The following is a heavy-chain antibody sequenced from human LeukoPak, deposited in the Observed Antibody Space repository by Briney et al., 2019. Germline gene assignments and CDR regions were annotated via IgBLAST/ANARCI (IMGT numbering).Heavy chain of an antibody. CDR1: GYTFTSYD. V-gene: IGHV1-8*01. Sequence: ASVKVSCKASGYTFTSYDINWVRQATGQGLEWMGWMNPNSGNTGYAQKFQGRVTMTRNTSISTAYMELNSLRVEDTAVYYCARLQWLQTGRDFLDYWGQGTLVTVSS. CDR2: MNPNSGNT. D-gene: IGHD6-19*01. J-gene: IGHJ4*02. CDR3: ARLQWLQTGRDFLDY.